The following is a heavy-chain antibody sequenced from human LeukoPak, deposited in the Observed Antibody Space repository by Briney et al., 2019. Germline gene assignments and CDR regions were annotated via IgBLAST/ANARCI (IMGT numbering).Heavy chain of an antibody. D-gene: IGHD2-15*01. J-gene: IGHJ4*02. CDR2: IYSGGNT. Sequence: GGSLRLSCAASGFTVGSNYMSWVRQAPGRGLEWVSIIYSGGNTYYADSVKGRFTISRDSSKNTLFLQMNTLGAEDSAIYYCARYCSGGSCYDWGQGTLVTVSS. V-gene: IGHV3-66*01. CDR3: ARYCSGGSCYD. CDR1: GFTVGSNY.